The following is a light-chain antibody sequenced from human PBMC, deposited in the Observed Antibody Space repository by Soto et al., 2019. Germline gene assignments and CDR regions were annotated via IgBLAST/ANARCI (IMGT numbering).Light chain of an antibody. Sequence: DIQMTQSPSSLSASVGDRVTITCRASQSISPFLNWYQQRPGKAPRLLIFAASTLQSGVPSRFSGSGSGADFTLTINGLQTEDFATYYCQQSYSVPLTFGQGTKLDIK. CDR1: QSISPF. V-gene: IGKV1-39*01. J-gene: IGKJ2*01. CDR3: QQSYSVPLT. CDR2: AAS.